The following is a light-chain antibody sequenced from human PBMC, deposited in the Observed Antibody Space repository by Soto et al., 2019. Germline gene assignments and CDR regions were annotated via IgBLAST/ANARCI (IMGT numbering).Light chain of an antibody. Sequence: QSALTQPASVSGSPGQSITISCTGGSSDIGGYNYVSWFQQHPGKVPKLMIYEVTNRPSGVSNRFSGSKSGSTASLTISGLQAEDDADYHCSSYTSSNTLVFGTGTKVTV. J-gene: IGLJ1*01. CDR3: SSYTSSNTLV. CDR2: EVT. V-gene: IGLV2-14*01. CDR1: SSDIGGYNY.